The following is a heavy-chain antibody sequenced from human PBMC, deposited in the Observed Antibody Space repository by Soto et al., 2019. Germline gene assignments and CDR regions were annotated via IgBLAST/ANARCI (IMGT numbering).Heavy chain of an antibody. CDR2: IYRSGGT. D-gene: IGHD2-15*01. Sequence: QVQLQESGPGLVKPSETLSLTCAVLSDSISSSYWWRWVRQPPGTGLEWIGEIYRSGGTSYNPSPKNRATMPVDKTKTQISLKSPTVSAADTAVYFCARRLVGVRTWFDPWGQGTRVPVSS. CDR3: ARRLVGVRTWFDP. J-gene: IGHJ5*02. CDR1: SDSISSSYW. V-gene: IGHV4-4*02.